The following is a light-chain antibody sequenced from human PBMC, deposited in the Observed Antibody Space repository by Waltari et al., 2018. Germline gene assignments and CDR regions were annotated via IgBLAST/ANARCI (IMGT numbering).Light chain of an antibody. J-gene: IGKJ4*01. V-gene: IGKV3-20*01. CDR2: GAS. CDR3: QQYSTSPEA. CDR1: QSVNNNY. Sequence: EIVLMQSPGTLSLSPGERATLSCRASQSVNNNYLAWYQQKPGQPPRLLIYGASTRATGIPDRFRGSGSGTDFTLTISRLEPEDFAVFYCQQYSTSPEAFGGGTKVEIK.